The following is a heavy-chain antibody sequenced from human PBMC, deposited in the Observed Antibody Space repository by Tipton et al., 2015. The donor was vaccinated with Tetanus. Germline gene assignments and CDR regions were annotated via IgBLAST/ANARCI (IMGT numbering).Heavy chain of an antibody. V-gene: IGHV5-51*01. J-gene: IGHJ4*02. CDR2: IFPGDSDT. D-gene: IGHD2-15*01. CDR3: ARYVVGYWTGGSCSRMYYLDD. Sequence: QLVQSGAEVKKPGESLKISCKGSGYSFTSYWIGWVRQMPGKGLEWMGIIFPGDSDTKYSPSFQGQVTISADKSINTAYLQWSSLQTSDTAMYYCARYVVGYWTGGSCSRMYYLDDWGQGTLVTVSS. CDR1: GYSFTSYW.